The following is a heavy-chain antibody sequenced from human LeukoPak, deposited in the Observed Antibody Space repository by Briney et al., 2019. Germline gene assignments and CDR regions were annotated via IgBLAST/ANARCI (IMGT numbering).Heavy chain of an antibody. D-gene: IGHD2-15*01. CDR2: INHSGST. Sequence: SGTLSLTCAVYGGSFSGYYWSWIRQPPGKGLEWIGEINHSGSTNYNPSLKSRVTISVDTSKNQFSLKLSSVTAADTAVYYCARAKGCSGGSCYPRYYFDYWGQGTLVTVSS. J-gene: IGHJ4*02. CDR3: ARAKGCSGGSCYPRYYFDY. V-gene: IGHV4-34*01. CDR1: GGSFSGYY.